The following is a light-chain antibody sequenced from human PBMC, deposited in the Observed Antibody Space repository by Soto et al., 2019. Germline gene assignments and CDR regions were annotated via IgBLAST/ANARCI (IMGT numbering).Light chain of an antibody. CDR3: LQDYKFPIT. CDR2: AAS. CDR1: QGIRND. J-gene: IGKJ5*01. V-gene: IGKV1-6*01. Sequence: AIQMTQSPSSLSASVGDRVTITCRASQGIRNDLGWYQQKPGKAPKLLIYAASSLQSGVPSRFSGSGSSKEFTLTISSLQHEDFETYYCLQDYKFPITFGQGTRPET.